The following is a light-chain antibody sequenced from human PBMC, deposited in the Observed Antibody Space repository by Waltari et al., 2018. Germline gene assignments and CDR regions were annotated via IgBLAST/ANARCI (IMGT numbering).Light chain of an antibody. Sequence: QSALTQPASVSGSPGQSITIPCTGTSSDIGGYNSASGYQHHPGKAPKLLIYEVSNRPSGVSSRFSSFKSCQTASLTISGLQAVDESVYYCSSYTSLTTLVFGGGTKLTVL. CDR3: SSYTSLTTLV. V-gene: IGLV2-14*01. CDR2: EVS. J-gene: IGLJ2*01. CDR1: SSDIGGYNS.